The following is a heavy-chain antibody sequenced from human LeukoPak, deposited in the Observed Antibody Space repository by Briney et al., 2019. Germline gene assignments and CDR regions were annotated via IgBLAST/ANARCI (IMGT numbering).Heavy chain of an antibody. J-gene: IGHJ4*02. D-gene: IGHD3-10*01. Sequence: GQSLRLSCAAAGFPFSNYAMHWVRRAPGQGLKWVALMSHDGRNIQHEDSVKGRFTISRDNSRNTVYLQMNSLRDEDTAMYYCARGDGPGSFLIDYWGQGTLVTVYS. V-gene: IGHV3-30*04. CDR1: GFPFSNYA. CDR2: MSHDGRNI. CDR3: ARGDGPGSFLIDY.